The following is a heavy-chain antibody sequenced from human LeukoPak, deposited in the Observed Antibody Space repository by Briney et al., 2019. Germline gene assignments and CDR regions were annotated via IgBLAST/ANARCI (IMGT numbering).Heavy chain of an antibody. CDR3: ARLGGFYFDY. CDR1: AYSSTSYW. V-gene: IGHV5-51*01. J-gene: IGHJ4*02. D-gene: IGHD3-16*01. Sequence: GESLKISCQGSAYSSTSYWISWVRQMPGKGLEWMGIIYPGDSDTRYSPSFQGQVTISADKSSTAYLQWSSLKASDTAMYYCARLGGFYFDYWGQGTLVTVSS. CDR2: IYPGDSDT.